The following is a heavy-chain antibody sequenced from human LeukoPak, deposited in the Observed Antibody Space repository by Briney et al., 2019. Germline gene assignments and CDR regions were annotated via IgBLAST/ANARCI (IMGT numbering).Heavy chain of an antibody. CDR2: ISGSGGST. CDR3: AKGGRTFIAAAGTNWFDP. CDR1: GFTFSSYA. D-gene: IGHD6-13*01. V-gene: IGHV3-23*01. J-gene: IGHJ5*02. Sequence: GGSLRLSCAASGFTFSSYAMSWVRQAPGKGLEWVSAISGSGGSTYYADSVKGRFTISRDNSKNTLYLQMNSLRAEDTAVYYCAKGGRTFIAAAGTNWFDPWGQGTLVTVSS.